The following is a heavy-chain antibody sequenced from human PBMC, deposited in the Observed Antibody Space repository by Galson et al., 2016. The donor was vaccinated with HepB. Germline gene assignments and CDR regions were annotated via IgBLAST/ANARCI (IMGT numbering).Heavy chain of an antibody. CDR3: ARDHLSTGTTGGMDV. CDR1: GFVFTSYG. Sequence: SVKVSCKASGFVFTSYGISWVRQAPGQGLEWMGWINVYNGHTNYAQKFQGRVTMTTDISTSTAYMELRSLRSDDPAVYYCARDHLSTGTTGGMDVWGKGTTVTVSS. CDR2: INVYNGHT. V-gene: IGHV1-18*01. J-gene: IGHJ6*04. D-gene: IGHD1-7*01.